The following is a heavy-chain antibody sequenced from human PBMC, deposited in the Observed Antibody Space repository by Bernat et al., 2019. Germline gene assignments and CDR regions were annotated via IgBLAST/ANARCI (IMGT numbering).Heavy chain of an antibody. CDR2: IYYSGST. V-gene: IGHV4-39*07. D-gene: IGHD2-2*01. Sequence: QLQLQESGPGLVKPSETLSLTCTVSGGSISSSSYYWGWIHQPPGKGLEWIGSIYYSGSTYYNPSLKSRVTISVDTSKNQFSLKLSSVTAADTAVYYCARDRRYCSSTSCYASYDYYYYGMDVWGQGTTVTVSS. CDR1: GGSISSSSYY. CDR3: ARDRRYCSSTSCYASYDYYYYGMDV. J-gene: IGHJ6*02.